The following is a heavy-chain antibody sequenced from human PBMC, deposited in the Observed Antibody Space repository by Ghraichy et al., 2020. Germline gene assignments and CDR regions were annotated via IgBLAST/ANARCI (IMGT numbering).Heavy chain of an antibody. V-gene: IGHV3-21*01. J-gene: IGHJ4*02. CDR1: GFTFSSYS. CDR2: ISSSSSYI. D-gene: IGHD6-13*01. CDR3: VAAGTWDY. Sequence: GALRLSCAASGFTFSSYSMNWVRQAPGKGLEWVSSISSSSSYIYYTDSVKGRFTISRDNAKNSLYLQMNSLRAEDTAGYYCVAAGTWDYWGQGTLVTVSS.